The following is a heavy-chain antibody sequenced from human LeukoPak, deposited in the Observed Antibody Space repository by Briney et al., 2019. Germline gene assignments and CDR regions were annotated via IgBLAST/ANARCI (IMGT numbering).Heavy chain of an antibody. CDR2: LSDSGANT. CDR1: GFTFNNYA. D-gene: IGHD1-7*01. CDR3: ARGGNSFVLDY. Sequence: GGSLRPSCAASGFTFNNYAMSWVRQAPGKGLEWVSILSDSGANTYYADSVKGRFTISRDNSKNTLYLQMTSLRAEDTGVYYCARGGNSFVLDYWGQGTLVAVSS. V-gene: IGHV3-23*01. J-gene: IGHJ4*02.